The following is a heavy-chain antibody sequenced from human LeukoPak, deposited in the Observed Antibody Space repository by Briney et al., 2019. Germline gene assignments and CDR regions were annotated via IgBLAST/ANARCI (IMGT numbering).Heavy chain of an antibody. D-gene: IGHD2-2*01. J-gene: IGHJ5*02. CDR3: ARQTIDCSSTSCYPNWFDP. V-gene: IGHV4-38-2*01. CDR1: GYSISSGYY. Sequence: SETLSLTCAVSGYSISSGYYWGWIRQPPGKGLEWIGSMYHSGSTYYNPSLKSRVTISVDTSKNQFSLKLSSVTAADTAVYYCARQTIDCSSTSCYPNWFDPWGQGTLVTVSS. CDR2: MYHSGST.